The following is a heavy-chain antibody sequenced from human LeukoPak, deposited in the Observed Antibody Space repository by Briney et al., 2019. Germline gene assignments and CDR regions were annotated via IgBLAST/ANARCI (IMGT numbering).Heavy chain of an antibody. J-gene: IGHJ4*02. D-gene: IGHD3-10*01. CDR2: MNPNSGNT. CDR1: GYTFSSYD. Sequence: ASVKVSRKASGYTFSSYDINWVRQAAGQGPEWMGWMNPNSGNTAYAQNFQGRVIMTRNTSISTAYMELSSLRFEDTAVFYCAIGPPRGGSGSSYFDSWGQGTLVTVSS. CDR3: AIGPPRGGSGSSYFDS. V-gene: IGHV1-8*01.